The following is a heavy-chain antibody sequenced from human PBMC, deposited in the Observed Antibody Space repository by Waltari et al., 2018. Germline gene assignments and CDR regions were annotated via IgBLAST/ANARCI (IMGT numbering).Heavy chain of an antibody. CDR2: FYAGGGT. V-gene: IGHV4-4*07. Sequence: QVQLPESGPGLVKSSETLSLKCSVSGVSLNSYYWSWVRQPSGKGLEWIGRFYAGGGTNYNPYFQGRVTMSIDTSINYFSLKLNSVTAADTAIYFCARDKHFLGGEQGSYNYHYYMDVWGKGATVTVSS. CDR3: ARDKHFLGGEQGSYNYHYYMDV. J-gene: IGHJ6*03. D-gene: IGHD3-16*01. CDR1: GVSLNSYY.